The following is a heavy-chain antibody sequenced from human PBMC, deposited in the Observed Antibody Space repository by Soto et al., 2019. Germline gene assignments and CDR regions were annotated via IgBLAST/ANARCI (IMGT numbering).Heavy chain of an antibody. CDR1: GFSFSSYS. D-gene: IGHD6-19*01. Sequence: EVQLVESGGGLVKPGGSLRLSCAASGFSFSSYSMNWVRQAPGKGLEWVSSISSSSSYIYYADSVKGRFTISRDNAKNSLYLQMNSRRAEDTAVYYCARGYSSGLRTDAFDIWGQGTMVTVSS. V-gene: IGHV3-21*01. CDR2: ISSSSSYI. J-gene: IGHJ3*02. CDR3: ARGYSSGLRTDAFDI.